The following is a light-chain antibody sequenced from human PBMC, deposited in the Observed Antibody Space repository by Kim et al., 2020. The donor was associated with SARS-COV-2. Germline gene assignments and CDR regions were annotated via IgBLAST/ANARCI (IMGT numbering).Light chain of an antibody. V-gene: IGLV2-14*03. CDR1: RGSADRSDY. Sequence: GQSIAMACPGHRGSADRSDYVSWYLQYTGKANNVVIYAFTKRHSGVSTSFSGSKSGNTAALTISGLQAVDEADYYCASSGSGHTVIFGGGAQLTVL. J-gene: IGLJ2*01. CDR2: AFT. CDR3: ASSGSGHTVI.